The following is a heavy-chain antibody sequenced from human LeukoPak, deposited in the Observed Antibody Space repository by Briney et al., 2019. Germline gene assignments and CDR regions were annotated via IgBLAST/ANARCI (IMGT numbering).Heavy chain of an antibody. V-gene: IGHV3-9*01. Sequence: GGSLRLSCAASGFTFDDYAMHWVRQAPGKGMEWVSGISWNSGSRGYADSVKGRFTISRDNAKNSLYLQMNSLRAEDTALYYYAKDRGSGIAAAGTSFQSSFDPWGQGTLVTVSS. J-gene: IGHJ5*02. CDR1: GFTFDDYA. CDR3: AKDRGSGIAAAGTSFQSSFDP. CDR2: ISWNSGSR. D-gene: IGHD6-13*01.